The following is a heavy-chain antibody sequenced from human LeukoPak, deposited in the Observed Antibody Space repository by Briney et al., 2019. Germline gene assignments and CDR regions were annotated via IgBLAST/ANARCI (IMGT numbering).Heavy chain of an antibody. J-gene: IGHJ4*02. D-gene: IGHD3-22*01. Sequence: ASVKVSCKASGYTFTSYAMHWVRRAPGQRLEWMGWINAGNGNTKYSQKFQGRVTITRDTSASTAYIELSSLRSEDTAVYYCARVYYYDSSGYYLGPGYWGQGTLVTVSS. CDR1: GYTFTSYA. V-gene: IGHV1-3*01. CDR2: INAGNGNT. CDR3: ARVYYYDSSGYYLGPGY.